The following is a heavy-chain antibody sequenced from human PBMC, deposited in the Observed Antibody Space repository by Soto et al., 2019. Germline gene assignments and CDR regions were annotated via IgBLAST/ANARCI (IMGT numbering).Heavy chain of an antibody. CDR2: IYKNGNA. V-gene: IGHV4-31*03. J-gene: IGHJ4*02. CDR1: GAPMTSDGYY. D-gene: IGHD6-25*01. CDR3: ARAAGRTPLYY. Sequence: VQLQESGPGLVRPSQTLSLTCTVSGAPMTSDGYYWSWIRQHPGKGLEWIGYIYKNGNAYYNPSLRSRPTISVDTSKNQFSLNLSSVTAAATAVYYCARAAGRTPLYYWGQGTLVTVSS.